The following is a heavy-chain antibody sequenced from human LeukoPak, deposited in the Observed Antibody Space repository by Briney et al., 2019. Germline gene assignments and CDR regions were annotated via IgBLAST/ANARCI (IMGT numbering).Heavy chain of an antibody. V-gene: IGHV3-7*03. CDR1: GFTFSSYW. D-gene: IGHD3-10*01. J-gene: IGHJ6*04. Sequence: GGSLRLSCAASGFTFSSYWMSWVRQAPGKGLEWVANIKQDGSEKYYVDSVKGRFTISRDNAKNSLYLQMNSLRAEDTAVYYCARSMVRGVLYYYYGMDVWGKGTTVTVPS. CDR2: IKQDGSEK. CDR3: ARSMVRGVLYYYYGMDV.